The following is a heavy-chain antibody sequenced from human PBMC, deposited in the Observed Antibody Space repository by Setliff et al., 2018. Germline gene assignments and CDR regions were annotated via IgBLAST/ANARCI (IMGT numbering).Heavy chain of an antibody. D-gene: IGHD5-12*01. CDR1: DGSLSTYY. Sequence: SETLSLTCTVSDGSLSTYYWSWIRQPPGKGLEFIGYVYYSGTANYSPSLKSRVIISVETSKNPFSLNLKSVTAADTALYYCARGGTFRYFDYWGQGSPVTVSS. J-gene: IGHJ4*02. CDR3: ARGGTFRYFDY. V-gene: IGHV4-59*01. CDR2: VYYSGTA.